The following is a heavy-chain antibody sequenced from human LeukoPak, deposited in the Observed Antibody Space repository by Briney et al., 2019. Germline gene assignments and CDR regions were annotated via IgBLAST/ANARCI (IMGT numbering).Heavy chain of an antibody. J-gene: IGHJ4*02. CDR2: INHSGST. V-gene: IGHV4-34*01. CDR1: GGSFSGYY. CDR3: AREGGIVGASDY. Sequence: SETLSLTCAVYGGSFSGYYWSWIRQPPGKGLEWIGEINHSGSTNYNPSLKSRVTILVDTSKNQFSLKLSSVTAADTAVYYCAREGGIVGASDYWGQGTLVTVSS. D-gene: IGHD1-26*01.